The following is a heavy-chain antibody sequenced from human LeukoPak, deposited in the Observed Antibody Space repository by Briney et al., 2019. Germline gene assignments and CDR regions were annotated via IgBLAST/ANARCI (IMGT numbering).Heavy chain of an antibody. V-gene: IGHV3-21*01. CDR2: ISSSSSFI. Sequence: PGGSLRLSCAASGFTFSSYSMNWVRQAPGKGLEWVSYISSSSSFIYYADSVKGRFTISRDNAKNSLYLQMNSLRAEDTAVYYCARERSSSLDYWGQGTLVTVSS. J-gene: IGHJ4*02. CDR3: ARERSSSLDY. D-gene: IGHD6-13*01. CDR1: GFTFSSYS.